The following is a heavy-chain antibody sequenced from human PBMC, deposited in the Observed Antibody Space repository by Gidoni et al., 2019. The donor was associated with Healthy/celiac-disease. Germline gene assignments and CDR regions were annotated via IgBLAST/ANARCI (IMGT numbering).Heavy chain of an antibody. D-gene: IGHD3-10*01. J-gene: IGHJ6*02. CDR1: GGSFSGYY. CDR3: ARGMVRGYNYYYYYGMDV. Sequence: QVQLQQWGAGLLKPSETLSLTCAVYGGSFSGYYWSWIRQPPGKGLEWIGEINHSGSTNYNPSIKSRVTISVDTSKNQFSLKLSSVTAADTAVYYCARGMVRGYNYYYYYGMDVWGQGTTVTVSS. CDR2: INHSGST. V-gene: IGHV4-34*01.